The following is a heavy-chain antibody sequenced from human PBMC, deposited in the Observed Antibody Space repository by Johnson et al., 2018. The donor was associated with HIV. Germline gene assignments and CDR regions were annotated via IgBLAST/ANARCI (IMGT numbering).Heavy chain of an antibody. CDR2: IQYDGSNK. CDR3: ARASDAFDI. J-gene: IGHJ3*02. Sequence: VQLVESGGGVVQPRGSLRLSCAASGFTFRDYGMHWVRQAPGKGLEWVAFIQYDGSNKYYADSVRGRFTISRDNSKNTLYLQMNSLRAEDTAVYYCARASDAFDIWGQGTMVTVSS. V-gene: IGHV3-30*02. CDR1: GFTFRDYG.